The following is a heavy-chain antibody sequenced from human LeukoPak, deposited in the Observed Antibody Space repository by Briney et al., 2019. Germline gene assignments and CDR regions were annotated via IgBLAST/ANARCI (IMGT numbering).Heavy chain of an antibody. Sequence: ASVKVSCKASGYTFTSYYMHWVRQAPGQGLEWMGIINPSGGSTSYAQKFQGRVTMTRDMSTSTVYMELSSLRSEDTAVYYCARSVYGSGSYRYWFDPWGQGTLVTVSS. D-gene: IGHD3-10*01. V-gene: IGHV1-46*01. J-gene: IGHJ5*02. CDR3: ARSVYGSGSYRYWFDP. CDR2: INPSGGST. CDR1: GYTFTSYY.